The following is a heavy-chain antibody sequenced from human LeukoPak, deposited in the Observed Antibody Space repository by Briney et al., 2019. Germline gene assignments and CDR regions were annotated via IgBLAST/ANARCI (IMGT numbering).Heavy chain of an antibody. J-gene: IGHJ4*02. Sequence: GGSLRLSCAASGFTFSSYGMHWVRQAPGKGLEWVAFIRYDGSNKYYADSVKGRFTISRDNSKNTPYLQMNSLRAEDTAVYYCAKDRVWFGELSNFDYWGQGTLVTVSS. D-gene: IGHD3-10*01. V-gene: IGHV3-30*02. CDR3: AKDRVWFGELSNFDY. CDR1: GFTFSSYG. CDR2: IRYDGSNK.